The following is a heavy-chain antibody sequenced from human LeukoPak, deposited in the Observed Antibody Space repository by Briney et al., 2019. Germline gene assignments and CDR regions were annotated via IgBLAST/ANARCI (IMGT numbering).Heavy chain of an antibody. Sequence: QPGGSLRLSCAASGFTFSSYAMHWVRQAPGKGLEWVAVISYDGSNKYYADSVKGRFTISRDNSKNTLYLQMNSLRAEDTAVYYCANLHGGLLSFDGWGQGTLVTVSS. CDR2: ISYDGSNK. V-gene: IGHV3-30-3*01. CDR3: ANLHGGLLSFDG. D-gene: IGHD2-15*01. J-gene: IGHJ4*02. CDR1: GFTFSSYA.